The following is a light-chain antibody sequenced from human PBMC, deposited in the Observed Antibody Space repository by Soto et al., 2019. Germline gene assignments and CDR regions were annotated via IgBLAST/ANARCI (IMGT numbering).Light chain of an antibody. J-gene: IGKJ3*01. CDR1: ESVTSSC. CDR2: TTS. V-gene: IGKV3-20*01. CDR3: QQCGGSPLFS. Sequence: EIVLTQSPDTLSLSPGERATLSCTASESVTSSCLAWYQRKPGQAPRLLIHTTSTRATDIPDRFSGSGSGKDFTFTISRLEPEDFAVYYCQQCGGSPLFSFGPGTRVDI.